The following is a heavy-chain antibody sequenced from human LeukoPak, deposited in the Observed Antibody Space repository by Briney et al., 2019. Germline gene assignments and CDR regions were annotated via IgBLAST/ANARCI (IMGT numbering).Heavy chain of an antibody. D-gene: IGHD3-10*01. CDR2: ISGSGGST. V-gene: IGHV3-23*01. CDR1: GFTFSSYA. CDR3: AKDHMSYYGSGSLDY. Sequence: PGGSLRLSCAASGFTFSSYAMSWVRQAPGKGLEWVSAISGSGGSTCYADSVKGRFTISRDNSKNTLYLQMNSLRADDTAVYYCAKDHMSYYGSGSLDYWGQGTLVIVSS. J-gene: IGHJ4*02.